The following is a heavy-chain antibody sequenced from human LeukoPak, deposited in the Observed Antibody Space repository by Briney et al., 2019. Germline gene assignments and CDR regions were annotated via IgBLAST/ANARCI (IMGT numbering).Heavy chain of an antibody. Sequence: SQTLSLTCTVSGAFISSLDYYWSWIRQPPGKGLEGIGYIYYSGSTSYNPSLKSRVTISVDKSKNQFSLKLSSVTAADSAVYYCVTMVRGGVFDYWGPGALVTVSS. CDR2: IYYSGST. J-gene: IGHJ4*02. V-gene: IGHV4-30-4*01. CDR1: GAFISSLDYY. D-gene: IGHD3-10*01. CDR3: VTMVRGGVFDY.